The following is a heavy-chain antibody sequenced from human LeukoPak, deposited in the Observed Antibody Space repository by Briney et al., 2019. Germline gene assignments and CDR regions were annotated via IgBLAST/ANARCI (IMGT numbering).Heavy chain of an antibody. V-gene: IGHV3-48*01. J-gene: IGHJ3*02. D-gene: IGHD2-21*02. CDR3: AKVTVVTAIGAFDI. CDR2: ISSGSSSI. Sequence: GGSLRLSCAASGFTFSSYTMNWVRQAPGKGLEWVSYISSGSSSIYYADSVKGRFTISRDNSKNTLYLQMNSLRAEDAAVYYCAKVTVVTAIGAFDIWGQGTMVTVSS. CDR1: GFTFSSYT.